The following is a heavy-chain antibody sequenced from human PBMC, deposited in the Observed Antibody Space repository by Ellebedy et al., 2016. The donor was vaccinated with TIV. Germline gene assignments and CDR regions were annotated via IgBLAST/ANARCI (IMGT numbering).Heavy chain of an antibody. V-gene: IGHV4-4*07. CDR3: ARGASGLSHDY. J-gene: IGHJ4*02. D-gene: IGHD5-12*01. Sequence: MPSETLSLTCTVSDGSISTYYWSWIRQPAGKGLEWIGRIYASGSTNYNPSLKTRVTMSLDTSKNQFSLKLRSVTVADTAVYYCARGASGLSHDYWGQGTLVTVSS. CDR2: IYASGST. CDR1: DGSISTYY.